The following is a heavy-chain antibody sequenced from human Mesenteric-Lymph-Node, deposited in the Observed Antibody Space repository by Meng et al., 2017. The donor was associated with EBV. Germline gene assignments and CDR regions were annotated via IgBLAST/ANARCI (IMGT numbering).Heavy chain of an antibody. CDR3: ARVSEISGTWLDC. Sequence: QGAGPGLVKPSGTLSLTCAVSGGSISSTKWWGWVRQPPGKGLEWIGEIFHTGSTNYNPSLKSRVTISLDKSKNQFSLKLTSVTAADTAVYFCARVSEISGTWLDCWGQGTLVTVSS. CDR1: GGSISSTKW. V-gene: IGHV4-4*02. CDR2: IFHTGST. J-gene: IGHJ1*01. D-gene: IGHD1-7*01.